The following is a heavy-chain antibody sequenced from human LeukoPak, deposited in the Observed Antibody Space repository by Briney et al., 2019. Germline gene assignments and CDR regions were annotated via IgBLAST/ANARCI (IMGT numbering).Heavy chain of an antibody. V-gene: IGHV3-30*03. CDR1: GFTFSTYS. CDR2: ISADGRLQ. Sequence: GRSLRLSCAASGFTFSTYSIHWVRQAPGKGLEWVTVISADGRLQYYSDSVKGRFTISRDNSLNTLHLQMNSLRTGDTAVYYCAREFGHDRWYFDYWGQGALVTVSS. J-gene: IGHJ4*02. CDR3: AREFGHDRWYFDY. D-gene: IGHD5-12*01.